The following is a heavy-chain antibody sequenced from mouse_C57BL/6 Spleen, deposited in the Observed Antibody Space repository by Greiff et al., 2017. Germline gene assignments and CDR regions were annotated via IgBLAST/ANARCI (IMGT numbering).Heavy chain of an antibody. Sequence: QVQLKQPGAELVKPGASVKLSCKASGYTFTSYWMQWVKQRPGQGLEWIGEIDPSDSYTNYNQKFKGKATLTVDTSSSTAYMQLSSLTSEDSAVYYCARREELGWFAYWGQGTLVTVSA. V-gene: IGHV1-50*01. D-gene: IGHD4-1*01. J-gene: IGHJ3*01. CDR3: ARREELGWFAY. CDR2: IDPSDSYT. CDR1: GYTFTSYW.